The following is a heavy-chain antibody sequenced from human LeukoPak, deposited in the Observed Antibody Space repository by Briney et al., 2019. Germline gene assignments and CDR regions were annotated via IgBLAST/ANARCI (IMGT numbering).Heavy chain of an antibody. CDR3: ARDGRGKSGYCSSTSCYTRGYYYYMDV. CDR1: GFTFTSSA. D-gene: IGHD2-2*02. CDR2: IVVGSGNT. V-gene: IGHV1-58*02. Sequence: ASVKVSCKASGFTFTSSAMQWVRQARGQRLEWIGWIVVGSGNTNYAQKFQERVTITRDMSTSTAYMELSSLRSEDTAVYYCARDGRGKSGYCSSTSCYTRGYYYYMDVWGKGTTVTVSS. J-gene: IGHJ6*03.